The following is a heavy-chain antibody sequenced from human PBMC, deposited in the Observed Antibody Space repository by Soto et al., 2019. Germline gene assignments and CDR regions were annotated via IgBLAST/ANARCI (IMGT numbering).Heavy chain of an antibody. CDR2: INPAGTIT. V-gene: IGHV3-74*01. CDR3: TSNTFGLRDT. J-gene: IGHJ5*02. Sequence: GGSLRLSCAASGFPFSHYWMHWVRQTPGKGLVWVSRINPAGTITNYADSVEGRFTISRDNADSALFLQRNSLSAEDTAIYYCTSNTFGLRDTWGQGTRGTV. D-gene: IGHD3-16*01. CDR1: GFPFSHYW.